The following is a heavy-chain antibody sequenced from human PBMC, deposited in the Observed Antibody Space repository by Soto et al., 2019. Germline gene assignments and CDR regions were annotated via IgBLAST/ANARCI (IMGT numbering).Heavy chain of an antibody. Sequence: VGSLRLSCAGTGFIFNKACMSWVLPAPGKGLEWVGRIKSKTSGGTAEYGTPVKGRFTISRDDSKSILYLQLSSLKIEDTAVYYCTTGSLFDIVTGSEDYWGQGNQVTVSP. D-gene: IGHD3-9*01. V-gene: IGHV3-15*01. CDR1: GFIFNKAC. CDR2: IKSKTSGGTA. J-gene: IGHJ4*02. CDR3: TTGSLFDIVTGSEDY.